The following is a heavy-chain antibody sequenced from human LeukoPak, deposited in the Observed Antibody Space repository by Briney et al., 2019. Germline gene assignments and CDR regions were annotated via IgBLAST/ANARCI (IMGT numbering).Heavy chain of an antibody. D-gene: IGHD3-3*01. CDR1: GFTVSSNY. CDR3: ARVITYYDFWSGSGYKDV. Sequence: PGGSLRLSCAASGFTVSSNYMSWVRQAPGKGLEWVSVIYSGGSTYYADSVKGRFTISRENSKNTLYLQMNSLRAEDTAVYYCARVITYYDFWSGSGYKDVWGKGTTVTVSS. CDR2: IYSGGST. V-gene: IGHV3-66*02. J-gene: IGHJ6*03.